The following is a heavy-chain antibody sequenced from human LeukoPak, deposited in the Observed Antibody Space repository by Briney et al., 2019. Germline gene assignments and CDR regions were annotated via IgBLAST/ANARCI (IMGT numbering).Heavy chain of an antibody. J-gene: IGHJ4*02. CDR3: AREGSYYFDY. Sequence: PGGSLRLSCAASGFTFSSYEMHWVRQAPGKGLEWVSYLSSSGSTIYYADSVRGRFTISRDNAKNSLYLQMNSLRAEDTAVYYCAREGSYYFDYWGQGTLSPSPQ. CDR2: LSSSGSTI. V-gene: IGHV3-48*03. CDR1: GFTFSSYE.